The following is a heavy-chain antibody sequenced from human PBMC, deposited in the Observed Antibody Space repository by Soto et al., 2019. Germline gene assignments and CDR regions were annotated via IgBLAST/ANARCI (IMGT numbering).Heavy chain of an antibody. Sequence: PSETLSLTCTVSGGSISSGGYYCSWIRQHPGKGLEWIGYIYYSGSTYYNPSLKSRVTISVNTSKNQFSLKLSSVTAADTAVYYCARAEGWRSVVVVPAAFSQNHFDYWGQGTLVTVSS. CDR3: ARAEGWRSVVVVPAAFSQNHFDY. V-gene: IGHV4-31*03. D-gene: IGHD2-2*01. J-gene: IGHJ4*02. CDR2: IYYSGST. CDR1: GGSISSGGYY.